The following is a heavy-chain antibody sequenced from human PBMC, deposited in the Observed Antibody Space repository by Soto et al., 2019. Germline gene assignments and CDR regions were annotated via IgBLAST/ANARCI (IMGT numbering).Heavy chain of an antibody. Sequence: PGGSLRLSCAASGFRFSNYGMHWVRQPPGKGLEWVAVIWDDGSNKYYEDSVKGRFTISRDNSRNILRLELNSLRVEDTAVYYCARAPQRRSYGRQFFGPSEQGTLVTVSS. V-gene: IGHV3-33*01. CDR3: ARAPQRRSYGRQFFGP. CDR2: IWDDGSNK. J-gene: IGHJ5*02. D-gene: IGHD1-26*01. CDR1: GFRFSNYG.